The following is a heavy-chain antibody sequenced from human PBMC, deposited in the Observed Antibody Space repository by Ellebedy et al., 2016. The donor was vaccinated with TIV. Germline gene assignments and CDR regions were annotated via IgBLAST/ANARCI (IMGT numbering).Heavy chain of an antibody. CDR2: IDWDDDK. CDR3: ARIRVVGGRRLAFDV. CDR1: GFSLNTHGMC. D-gene: IGHD1-26*01. J-gene: IGHJ3*01. V-gene: IGHV2-70*11. Sequence: SGPTLVKPTQTLTLTCTFSGFSLNTHGMCMSWIRQSPGKALEWLARIDWDDDKYYSTSLRTRLTISKDTSKNQVVLTMTDMDPVDTATYYCARIRVVGGRRLAFDVWGQGTVVTVS.